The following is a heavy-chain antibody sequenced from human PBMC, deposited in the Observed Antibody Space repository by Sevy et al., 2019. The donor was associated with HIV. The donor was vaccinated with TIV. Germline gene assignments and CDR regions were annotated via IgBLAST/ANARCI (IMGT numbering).Heavy chain of an antibody. CDR3: ARKTAADAFDG. V-gene: IGHV3-13*01. Sequence: GESLKISCAATAFTFSSYDMHWVRQVAGKGLEWVSSIGLSGDTYFAGSVKGRFTISRDNVKNYLYLQMSSLRAGDTAVYYCARKTAADAFDGWGQGTFVTVSS. CDR2: IGLSGDT. CDR1: AFTFSSYD. J-gene: IGHJ3*01. D-gene: IGHD6-13*01.